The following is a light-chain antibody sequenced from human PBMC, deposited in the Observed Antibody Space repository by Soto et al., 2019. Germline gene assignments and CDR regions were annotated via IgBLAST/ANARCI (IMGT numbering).Light chain of an antibody. J-gene: IGKJ5*01. CDR2: GAS. CDR1: QSVSSSY. Sequence: EIVLTQSPGTLSLSPGERATLSCRASQSVSSSYLAWYQQKPGQAPRLLIYGASSRATGIPDRFSGSGSGTDFTLTISRLEPEDFAVYYCQQYSNLITFGQGTRLEIK. CDR3: QQYSNLIT. V-gene: IGKV3-20*01.